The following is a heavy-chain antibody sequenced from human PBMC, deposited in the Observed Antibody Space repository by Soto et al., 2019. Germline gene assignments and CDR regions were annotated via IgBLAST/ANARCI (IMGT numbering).Heavy chain of an antibody. J-gene: IGHJ6*02. V-gene: IGHV1-2*04. CDR3: ARGDVVARAAVVAAGHRGMDV. D-gene: IGHD2-15*01. CDR1: GYTFTGYY. CDR2: INPNSGGT. Sequence: ASVKVSCKASGYTFTGYYMHWVRQAPGQGLEWMGWINPNSGGTNYAQKFQGWVTMTRDTSISTAYMELSRLRSDDTAVYYCARGDVVARAAVVAAGHRGMDVWGQGTTVTVSS.